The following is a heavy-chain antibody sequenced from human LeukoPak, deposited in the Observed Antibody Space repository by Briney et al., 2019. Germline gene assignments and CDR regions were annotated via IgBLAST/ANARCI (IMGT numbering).Heavy chain of an antibody. CDR1: GDSISSHY. D-gene: IGHD5-24*01. CDR3: ATTRRDGYNWSYFDY. J-gene: IGHJ4*02. CDR2: ISYTGRT. Sequence: SETLSLTCTVSGDSISSHYWSSIRQPPGKGLEWIGYISYTGRTNYNPSLKSRVTISVDTSKNQFSLKLSSVTAADTAVYYCATTRRDGYNWSYFDYWGQGTLVTVSS. V-gene: IGHV4-59*11.